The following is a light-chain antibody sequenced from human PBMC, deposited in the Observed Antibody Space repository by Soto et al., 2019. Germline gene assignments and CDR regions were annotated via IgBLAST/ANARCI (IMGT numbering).Light chain of an antibody. Sequence: DVVMTQSPLSLPVTLGQPASISCRSSQSLVHSDGNTYLSWFLQRPGQSPRRLIYNVSNRDSRVPDRFRGSGSGTDCTLTISRVEAEDVGVYYCMQGTHWPPYTFGQGTKLEIK. CDR2: NVS. CDR1: QSLVHSDGNTY. J-gene: IGKJ2*01. CDR3: MQGTHWPPYT. V-gene: IGKV2-30*02.